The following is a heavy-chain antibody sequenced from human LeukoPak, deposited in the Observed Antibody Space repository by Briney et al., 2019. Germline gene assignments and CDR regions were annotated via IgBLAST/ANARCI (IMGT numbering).Heavy chain of an antibody. J-gene: IGHJ6*03. CDR2: ISGSGYYT. CDR3: AKDGSWGDYYFYFYMDV. V-gene: IGHV3-23*01. Sequence: QSGGSLRLSCEASGSGFTFGNFALSWVRQAPGKGLEWVSGISGSGYYTYYANSVKGRFTISRDNSKNTLYIEMNSLRAEDTAVYYCAKDGSWGDYYFYFYMDVWGKGTTVTVSS. CDR1: GSGFTFGNFA. D-gene: IGHD3-16*01.